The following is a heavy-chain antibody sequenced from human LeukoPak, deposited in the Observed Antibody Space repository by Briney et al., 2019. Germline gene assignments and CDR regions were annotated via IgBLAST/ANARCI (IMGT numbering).Heavy chain of an antibody. D-gene: IGHD4-17*01. Sequence: SETLSLTCTVSGGSISSGSYYWSWIRQPAGKGLEWIGRIYTSGSTNYNPSLKSRVTISVDTSKNQFSLKLSSVTAADTAVYYCARGGGDYYMDVWDKGTTVTVSS. V-gene: IGHV4-61*02. CDR2: IYTSGST. CDR3: ARGGGDYYMDV. J-gene: IGHJ6*03. CDR1: GGSISSGSYY.